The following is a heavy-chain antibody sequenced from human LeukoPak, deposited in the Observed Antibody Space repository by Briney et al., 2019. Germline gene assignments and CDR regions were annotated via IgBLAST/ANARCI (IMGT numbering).Heavy chain of an antibody. CDR3: ARDPGEYCSSTSCPPGYYMDV. J-gene: IGHJ6*03. D-gene: IGHD2-2*01. CDR2: IWYDGSNK. V-gene: IGHV3-33*01. CDR1: GFTFSSYG. Sequence: GGSLRLSCAASGFTFSSYGMHWARQAPGKGLEGVAVIWYDGSNKYYADSVTGRFTISRDNSKNTLYLKMNSLRAEDTAVYYCARDPGEYCSSTSCPPGYYMDVWGKGTTVTVSS.